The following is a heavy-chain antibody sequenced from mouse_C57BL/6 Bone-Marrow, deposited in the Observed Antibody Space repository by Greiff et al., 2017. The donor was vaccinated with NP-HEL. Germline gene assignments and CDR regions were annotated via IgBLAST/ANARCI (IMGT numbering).Heavy chain of an antibody. Sequence: EVQVVESGPVLVKPGASVKMSCKASGYTFTDYYMNWVKQSHGKSLEWIGVINPYNGGTSYNQKFKGKATLTVDKSSSTAYMELNSLTSEDSAVYYCARIRLREYWGQGTTLTVSS. CDR1: GYTFTDYY. V-gene: IGHV1-19*01. J-gene: IGHJ2*01. CDR2: INPYNGGT. D-gene: IGHD2-4*01. CDR3: ARIRLREY.